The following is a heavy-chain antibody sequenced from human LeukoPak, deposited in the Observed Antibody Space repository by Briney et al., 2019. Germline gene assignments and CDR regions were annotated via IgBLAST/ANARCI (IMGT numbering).Heavy chain of an antibody. CDR2: IYHSGST. V-gene: IGHV4-59*01. CDR3: ARERDGMDV. CDR1: GGSISSYY. Sequence: PSETLSLTGTVSGGSISSYYWSWIRQPPGTGLEWIGYIYHSGSTNYNPSLKSRVTISVDTSKNQFSLKLSSVTAADTAVYYCARERDGMDVWGQGTTVTVSS. J-gene: IGHJ6*02.